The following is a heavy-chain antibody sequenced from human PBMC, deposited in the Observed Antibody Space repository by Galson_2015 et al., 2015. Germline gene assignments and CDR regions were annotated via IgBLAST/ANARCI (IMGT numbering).Heavy chain of an antibody. V-gene: IGHV3-30*01. CDR3: ARSSMVYGDYAEGALDY. CDR2: ISYDGSDK. CDR1: GFTFSSYA. D-gene: IGHD4-17*01. J-gene: IGHJ4*02. Sequence: SLRLSCAASGFTFSSYALHWVRQAPGKGLEWVAVISYDGSDKYYADSVKGRFTISRDNSKNTLYLQMNSLRADDTAVYYCARSSMVYGDYAEGALDYWGQGPLVTVSS.